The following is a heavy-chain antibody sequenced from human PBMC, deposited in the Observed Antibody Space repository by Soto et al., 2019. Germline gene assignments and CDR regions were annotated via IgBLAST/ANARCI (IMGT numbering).Heavy chain of an antibody. Sequence: EVQLVESGGGLVQPGRSLRLSCAASGFTFDDYAMHWVRQAPGKGLEWVSGISWNSGSIGYADSVKGRFTISRDNAKHALYLQLNSLRAEDTALYYGSKGGQLLTEGGGYWGQGTLVTVSS. CDR1: GFTFDDYA. J-gene: IGHJ4*02. D-gene: IGHD2-2*01. CDR2: ISWNSGSI. V-gene: IGHV3-9*01. CDR3: SKGGQLLTEGGGY.